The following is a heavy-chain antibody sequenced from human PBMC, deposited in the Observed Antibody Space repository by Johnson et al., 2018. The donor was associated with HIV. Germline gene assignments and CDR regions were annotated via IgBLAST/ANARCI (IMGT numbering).Heavy chain of an antibody. J-gene: IGHJ3*02. CDR3: AKDGVGGYDRAFDI. CDR2: ISYDGSNK. CDR1: GFTFSSYA. D-gene: IGHD5-12*01. Sequence: VQLVESGGGVVQPGRSLRLSCAASGFTFSSYAMHWVRQAPGKGLEWVAVISYDGSNKYYADSVKGRFTISRDNSKNTLDLQMNSLRAEDTAVYYCAKDGVGGYDRAFDIWGQGTMVTVSA. V-gene: IGHV3-30*04.